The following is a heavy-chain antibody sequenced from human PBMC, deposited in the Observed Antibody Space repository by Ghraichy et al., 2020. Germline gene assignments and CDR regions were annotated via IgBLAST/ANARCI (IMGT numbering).Heavy chain of an antibody. J-gene: IGHJ6*02. CDR3: AKDIWDFAGMDV. D-gene: IGHD1-26*01. Sequence: GESLNISCVVSQYTIAGTAMSWVRQAPGKGPEWVAGIGSDVKAHYADSVRGRFTISRDNSKDTIYLQMDSLRADDTALYRCAKDIWDFAGMDVWGQGTTVTVSS. CDR2: IGSDVKA. V-gene: IGHV3-23*01. CDR1: QYTIAGTA.